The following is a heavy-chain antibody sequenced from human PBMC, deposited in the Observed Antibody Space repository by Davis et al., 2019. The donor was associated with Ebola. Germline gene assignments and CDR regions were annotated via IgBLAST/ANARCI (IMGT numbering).Heavy chain of an antibody. CDR2: ILQTGDT. Sequence: GSLRLSCATSGFIFSNYAMNWVRQSPGKGLEWIGEILQTGDTNYSPSLKGRVTISVDTSKNQFSLKLSSVTAADTAVYYCARVDYDFWSGYYGGSWFDPWGQGTLVTVSS. V-gene: IGHV4-4*02. J-gene: IGHJ5*02. CDR3: ARVDYDFWSGYYGGSWFDP. CDR1: GFIFSNYAM. D-gene: IGHD3-3*01.